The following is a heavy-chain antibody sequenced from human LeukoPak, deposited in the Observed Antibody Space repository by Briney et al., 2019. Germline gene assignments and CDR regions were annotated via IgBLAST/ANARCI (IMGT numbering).Heavy chain of an antibody. CDR2: IYDSGST. D-gene: IGHD3-10*01. V-gene: IGHV4-31*03. Sequence: PSETLSRTCTVSGGSVNSGGYYWSWIRQHPGKGLECIGDIYDSGSTYYNPSLKSRITISVDTSKNQFSLKLTSVTAADTAVYYCARGPGTWYYFDYWGQGTLVTVSS. J-gene: IGHJ4*02. CDR3: ARGPGTWYYFDY. CDR1: GGSVNSGGYY.